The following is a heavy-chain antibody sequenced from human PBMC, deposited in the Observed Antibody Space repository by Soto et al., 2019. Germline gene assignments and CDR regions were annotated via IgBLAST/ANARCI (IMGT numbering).Heavy chain of an antibody. Sequence: QVQLVESGGAVVQPGRSLRLSCVASGFPLRTYAMHWVRQAPGKGLEWVAVISYDGSNEYYADSVKGRFAISKDNSKNTLSLQMNSLRREDTATYYCAKRQKLQYSRSSLHYFYHGMDVWGQGTTVTVSS. CDR3: AKRQKLQYSRSSLHYFYHGMDV. V-gene: IGHV3-30*18. J-gene: IGHJ6*02. D-gene: IGHD6-6*01. CDR2: ISYDGSNE. CDR1: GFPLRTYA.